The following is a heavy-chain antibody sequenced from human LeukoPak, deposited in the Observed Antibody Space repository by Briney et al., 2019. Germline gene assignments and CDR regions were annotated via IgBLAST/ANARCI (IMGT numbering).Heavy chain of an antibody. D-gene: IGHD6-13*01. V-gene: IGHV3-49*04. CDR1: GFTFGDYA. J-gene: IGHJ5*02. CDR2: IRSKAYGGTT. CDR3: TRNEVIAAAGTSWFDP. Sequence: PGGSLRLSCTASGFTFGDYAMSWVRQAPGKGLEWVGFIRSKAYGGTTEYAASVKGRFTTSRDDSKSIAYLQMNSLKTEDTAVYYCTRNEVIAAAGTSWFDPWGQGTLVTVSS.